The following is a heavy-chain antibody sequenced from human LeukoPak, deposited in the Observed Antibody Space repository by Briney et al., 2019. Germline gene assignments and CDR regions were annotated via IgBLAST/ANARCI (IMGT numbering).Heavy chain of an antibody. V-gene: IGHV3-48*01. D-gene: IGHD3-22*01. CDR3: ARDITMIVVVMGFDY. Sequence: GGSLRLSCAASGFTFSSYSMNWVRQAPGKGLEWVSYISSSSSTIYYADSVKGRFTISRDNAKNSLYLQMNSLRAEDTAVYYCARDITMIVVVMGFDYWGQGTLVTVSS. J-gene: IGHJ4*02. CDR2: ISSSSSTI. CDR1: GFTFSSYS.